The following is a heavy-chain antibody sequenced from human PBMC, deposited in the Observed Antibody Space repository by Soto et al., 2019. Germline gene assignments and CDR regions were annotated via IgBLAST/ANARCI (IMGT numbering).Heavy chain of an antibody. D-gene: IGHD5-12*01. CDR1: GFTFDDYT. J-gene: IGHJ4*02. CDR3: ATHLRRDGYNYNFDY. CDR2: ISWDGGST. Sequence: EVQLVESGGVVVQPGGSLRLSCAASGFTFDDYTMHWVRQAPGKGLEWVSLISWDGGSTYYADFVKGRFTISRDNSKNSLYLQMNSLRTEDTALYYCATHLRRDGYNYNFDYWGQGTLVTVSS. V-gene: IGHV3-43*01.